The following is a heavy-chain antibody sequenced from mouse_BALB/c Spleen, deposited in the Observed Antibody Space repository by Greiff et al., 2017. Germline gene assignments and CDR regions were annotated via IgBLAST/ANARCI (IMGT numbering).Heavy chain of an antibody. D-gene: IGHD3-2*01. CDR3: ARDNGQLGLRRYFDY. CDR2: IYYSGTI. V-gene: IGHV3-5*02. CDR1: GISITTGNYR. J-gene: IGHJ2*01. Sequence: EVQLVESGPGLVKPSQTVSLTCTVTGISITTGNYRWSWIRQFPGNKLEWIGYIYYSGTITYNPSLTSRTTITRDTSKNQFFLEMNSLTAEDTATYYCARDNGQLGLRRYFDYWGQGTTLTVSS.